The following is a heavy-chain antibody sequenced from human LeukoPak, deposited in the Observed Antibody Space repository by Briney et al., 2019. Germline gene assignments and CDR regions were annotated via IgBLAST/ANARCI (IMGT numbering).Heavy chain of an antibody. J-gene: IGHJ4*02. CDR2: IKSKTDGGTT. Sequence: PGGSLRLSCAASGFTFNNAWMNWVRQAPGKGLEWVGRIKSKTDGGTTDYAAPVKGRFTISRDDSQNTLYLQMNSLKTEDTAVYYCTTVHYDYVWFDYWGQGTLVTVSS. CDR1: GFTFNNAW. CDR3: TTVHYDYVWFDY. V-gene: IGHV3-15*01. D-gene: IGHD3-16*01.